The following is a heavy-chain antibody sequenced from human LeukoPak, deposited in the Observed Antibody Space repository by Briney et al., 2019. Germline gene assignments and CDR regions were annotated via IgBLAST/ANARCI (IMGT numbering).Heavy chain of an antibody. CDR1: GYTFTSYG. D-gene: IGHD3-10*01. CDR3: ARDLGWGTMVRGVISSVDY. Sequence: WASVKVSCKASGYTFTSYGISWVRQAPGQGLEWMGWISAYNGNTNYAQKLQGRVTMSTDTSTSTAYMELRSLRSDDTAVYYCARDLGWGTMVRGVISSVDYWGQGTLVTVSS. J-gene: IGHJ4*02. V-gene: IGHV1-18*01. CDR2: ISAYNGNT.